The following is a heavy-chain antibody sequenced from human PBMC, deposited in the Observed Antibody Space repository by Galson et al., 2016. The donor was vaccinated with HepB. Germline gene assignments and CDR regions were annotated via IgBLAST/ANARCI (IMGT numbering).Heavy chain of an antibody. Sequence: SVKVSCKASGFTFTKYAMHWVRQAPGQRLEWMGWINGGNGNTKYSQKFQGRVTITRDTSASTAYMELSSLRSQDTAVYYCASQLIYAVWGGCDYWGQGTLVTVSS. CDR3: ASQLIYAVWGGCDY. J-gene: IGHJ4*02. CDR2: INGGNGNT. V-gene: IGHV1-3*01. D-gene: IGHD2-2*02. CDR1: GFTFTKYA.